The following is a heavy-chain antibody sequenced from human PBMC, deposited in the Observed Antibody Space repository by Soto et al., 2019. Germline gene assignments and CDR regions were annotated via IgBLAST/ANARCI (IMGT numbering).Heavy chain of an antibody. Sequence: ASVKVSCKASGYTFTSYDINWVRQATGQGLEGMGWMNPKRGNTGYAQKFQGRVTRTRNTSISTAYMELSSLRSEDTAVYYCARRLLGNDYYGMDVWGQGTTVTVSS. D-gene: IGHD7-27*01. CDR1: GYTFTSYD. CDR2: MNPKRGNT. J-gene: IGHJ6*02. V-gene: IGHV1-8*01. CDR3: ARRLLGNDYYGMDV.